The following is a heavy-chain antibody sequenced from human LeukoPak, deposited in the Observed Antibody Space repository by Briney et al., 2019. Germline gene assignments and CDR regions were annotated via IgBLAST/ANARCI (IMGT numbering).Heavy chain of an antibody. CDR2: ISSSSRYI. CDR3: ARMETGTMGAFDI. Sequence: GESLQISCAASGFTFSSYSMNWVRQAPGKGLEWVSSISSSSRYIYYADSVKGRFTISRDNAKNSLYLQMNSLRAEDTAVYYCARMETGTMGAFDIWGQGTMVTVSS. D-gene: IGHD1-1*01. V-gene: IGHV3-21*01. J-gene: IGHJ3*02. CDR1: GFTFSSYS.